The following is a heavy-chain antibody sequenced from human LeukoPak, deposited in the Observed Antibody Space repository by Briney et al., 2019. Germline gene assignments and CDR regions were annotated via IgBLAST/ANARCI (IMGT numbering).Heavy chain of an antibody. CDR2: IIPIFGTA. V-gene: IGHV1-69*13. J-gene: IGHJ6*02. CDR3: AKDKGWGYSTYDYYGMDV. CDR1: GYTFINYY. Sequence: SVKVSCKASGYTFINYYMHWVRQAPGQGLEWMGGIIPIFGTANYAQKFQGRVTITADESTSTAYMELSSLRSEDTAVYYCAKDKGWGYSTYDYYGMDVWGQGTTVTVSS. D-gene: IGHD1-26*01.